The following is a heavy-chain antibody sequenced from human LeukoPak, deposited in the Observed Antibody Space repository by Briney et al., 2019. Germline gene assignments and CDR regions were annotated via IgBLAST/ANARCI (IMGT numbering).Heavy chain of an antibody. Sequence: SETLSLTCAVSGVSFSGYYWSWIRQPPGKGLEWVGEINHSGSTNYNPSLKSRVTISVVTSKNQFCLKLSSVTAADTAVYYCARGEYGDLRWFDPWGQGTLVTVSS. CDR2: INHSGST. J-gene: IGHJ5*02. CDR1: GVSFSGYY. V-gene: IGHV4-34*01. CDR3: ARGEYGDLRWFDP. D-gene: IGHD4-17*01.